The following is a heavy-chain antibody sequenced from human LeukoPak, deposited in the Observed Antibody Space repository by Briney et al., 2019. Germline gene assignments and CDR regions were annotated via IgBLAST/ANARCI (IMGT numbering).Heavy chain of an antibody. Sequence: GESLKVSCKGSGYSFSSNCIGWLRQMHGKGLEWMGIIYPGDSDTRYSPSFQGRVAISADKSIQTAYLPGRSLTAAHTHSYSFARPPTTRDAFAICGEGTMVTASS. CDR3: ARPPTTRDAFAI. V-gene: IGHV5-51*01. CDR1: GYSFSSNC. J-gene: IGHJ3*02. D-gene: IGHD4-17*01. CDR2: IYPGDSDT.